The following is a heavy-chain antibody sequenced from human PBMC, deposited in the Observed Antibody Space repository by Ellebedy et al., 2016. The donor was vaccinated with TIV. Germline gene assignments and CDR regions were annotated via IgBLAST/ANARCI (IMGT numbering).Heavy chain of an antibody. CDR2: TYYRSQWFS. V-gene: IGHV6-1*01. J-gene: IGHJ3*02. Sequence: SQTLSLTCVISGDSVSTNGVAWSWIRLSPSRGLEWLGRTYYRSQWFSESAVSVKGRVTINPDASKNQFSLQLDAVSPEDTALYYCARGRASAFDIWGQGTMVTVSS. CDR1: GDSVSTNGVA. CDR3: ARGRASAFDI.